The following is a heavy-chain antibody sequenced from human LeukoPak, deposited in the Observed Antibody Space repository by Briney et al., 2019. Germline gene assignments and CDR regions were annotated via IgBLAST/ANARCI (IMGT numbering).Heavy chain of an antibody. J-gene: IGHJ4*02. CDR3: VRASYFDY. V-gene: IGHV4-59*01. CDR1: GGSISSYY. CDR2: IYYSGST. Sequence: PSETLSLTCTVSGGSISSYYWSWIRQPPGKGLEWIGDIYYSGSTNYNPSLKSRVTISVDTSKNQFSLKLSSVTAADTAVYYCVRASYFDYWGQGTLVTVSS.